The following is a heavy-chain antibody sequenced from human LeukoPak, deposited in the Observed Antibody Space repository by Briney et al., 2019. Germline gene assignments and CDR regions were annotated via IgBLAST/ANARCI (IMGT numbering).Heavy chain of an antibody. D-gene: IGHD5-18*01. Sequence: SETLSLTCTVSDGSISSYYWSWIRQPPGKRLEWIGYIFHSGSTNYNPSLRGRVTISVDTSKNQFSLKLSSVTAADTAVYYCARDAAAAMVPYYFDYWGQGTLVTVSS. CDR2: IFHSGST. V-gene: IGHV4-59*12. CDR3: ARDAAAAMVPYYFDY. CDR1: DGSISSYY. J-gene: IGHJ4*02.